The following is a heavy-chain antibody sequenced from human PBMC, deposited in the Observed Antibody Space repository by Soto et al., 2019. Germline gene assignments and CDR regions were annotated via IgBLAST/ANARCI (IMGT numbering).Heavy chain of an antibody. Sequence: PGGSLRLSCAASGFTFSSYWMSWVRQAPGKGLEWVANIKQDGSEKYYVDSVKGRFTISRDNAKNSLYLQMNSLRAEDTAVYYCARRSSGWYYYFDYWGQGTLVTVSS. CDR1: GFTFSSYW. V-gene: IGHV3-7*05. D-gene: IGHD6-19*01. CDR3: ARRSSGWYYYFDY. J-gene: IGHJ4*02. CDR2: IKQDGSEK.